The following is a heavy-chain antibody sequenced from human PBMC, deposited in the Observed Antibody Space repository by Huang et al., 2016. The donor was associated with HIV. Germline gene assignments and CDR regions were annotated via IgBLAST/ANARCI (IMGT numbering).Heavy chain of an antibody. CDR1: GFSLDSYN. Sequence: EVQLVESGGGLVKPGGSLRLSCAASGFSLDSYNMDWVRQAPGKGLQGVSVISPSSSFIEYADSVKGRFSISRDNAKNSLYLQMNNLRGEDTAVYYCARDRGQQLSPFDSWGQGTLVTVSS. CDR2: ISPSSSFI. J-gene: IGHJ4*02. V-gene: IGHV3-21*01. D-gene: IGHD6-13*01. CDR3: ARDRGQQLSPFDS.